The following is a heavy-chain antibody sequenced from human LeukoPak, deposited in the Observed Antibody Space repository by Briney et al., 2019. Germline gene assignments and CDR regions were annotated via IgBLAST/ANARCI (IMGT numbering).Heavy chain of an antibody. CDR2: IYHSGST. CDR1: GGSISSSNW. CDR3: AREICSGGSCYNFAY. Sequence: SETLSLTCAVSGGSISSSNWWSWVRQPPGKGLEWIGEIYHSGSTNYNPSLKSRVTISVDTSKNQFSLRLSSVTAADTAVYFCAREICSGGSCYNFAYWGQGSLVTASP. V-gene: IGHV4-4*02. J-gene: IGHJ4*02. D-gene: IGHD2-15*01.